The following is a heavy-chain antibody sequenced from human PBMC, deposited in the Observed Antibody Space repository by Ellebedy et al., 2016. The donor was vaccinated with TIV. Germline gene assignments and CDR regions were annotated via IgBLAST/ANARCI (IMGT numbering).Heavy chain of an antibody. Sequence: GESLKISXKGSGYSFTSYWIGWVRQMPGKGLEWMGIIYPGDSDTRYSPSFQGQVTISADKSISTAYLQWSSLKASDTAMYYCARHSRELRAWFDPWGQGTMVTVSS. J-gene: IGHJ3*01. V-gene: IGHV5-51*01. CDR2: IYPGDSDT. CDR3: ARHSRELRAWFDP. CDR1: GYSFTSYW. D-gene: IGHD1-26*01.